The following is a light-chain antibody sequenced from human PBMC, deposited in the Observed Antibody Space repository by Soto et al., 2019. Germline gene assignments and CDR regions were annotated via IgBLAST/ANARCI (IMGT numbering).Light chain of an antibody. Sequence: EIVLTQSPGTLSLSPGERATLSCRASQSVSNNYLAWYQQKPGQAPRLLIYGASIRATGVPDRFSGSGSGTDFSLTISRLEHEDFALYSCQHYVTSRVNFGPGTTVDIK. CDR3: QHYVTSRVN. CDR2: GAS. CDR1: QSVSNNY. J-gene: IGKJ3*01. V-gene: IGKV3-20*01.